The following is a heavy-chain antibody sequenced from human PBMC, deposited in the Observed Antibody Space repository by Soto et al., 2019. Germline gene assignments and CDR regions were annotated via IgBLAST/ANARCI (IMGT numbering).Heavy chain of an antibody. Sequence: SETLSLTCTVSGDSIRSINNYWGWIRQPPGKGLEWIGNIYYDGSTFYNPSLKSRVAMSIDTSKNQFSLNLTSVTAADTAVYYCATVVIPGSGWYEEHFWGRGTLVTV. D-gene: IGHD6-19*01. J-gene: IGHJ4*02. CDR2: IYYDGST. V-gene: IGHV4-39*01. CDR3: ATVVIPGSGWYEEHF. CDR1: GDSIRSINNY.